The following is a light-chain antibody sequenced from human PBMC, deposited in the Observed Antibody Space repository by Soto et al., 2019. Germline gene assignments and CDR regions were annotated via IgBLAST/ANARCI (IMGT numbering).Light chain of an antibody. J-gene: IGKJ1*01. V-gene: IGKV3-15*01. CDR2: GAS. CDR1: QSDNTN. CDR3: QQYNNWPRT. Sequence: EIVMTQSPATLSVSPGERATLSCRASQSDNTNLAWYQQRPGQAPRLLIYGASTRATGVPARVSGSGSGTEFTLTISSLQSEDFAVYYCQQYNNWPRTFGQGTKVDIK.